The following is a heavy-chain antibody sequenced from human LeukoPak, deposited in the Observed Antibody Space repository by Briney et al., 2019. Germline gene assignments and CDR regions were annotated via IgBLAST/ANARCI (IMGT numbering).Heavy chain of an antibody. CDR3: ARVAGNEYFQH. J-gene: IGHJ1*01. D-gene: IGHD6-19*01. CDR2: INTSTGNP. Sequence: ASVKVSCKTSGYTFISYAMNWVRQAPGQGLEWMGWINTSTGNPTYGQGFTGRFVFSLDTSVNTAYLQISSLQAEDTAVYYCARVAGNEYFQHWGQGTLVTVSS. V-gene: IGHV7-4-1*02. CDR1: GYTFISYA.